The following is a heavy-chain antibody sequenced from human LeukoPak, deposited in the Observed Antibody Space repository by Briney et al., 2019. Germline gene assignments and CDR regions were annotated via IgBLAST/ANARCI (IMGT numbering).Heavy chain of an antibody. J-gene: IGHJ1*01. CDR3: ANAWRSPRVDFQH. CDR1: GFAFSSYA. Sequence: GGPLRLSCAASGFAFSSYAMSGVRLAPGKGLEWVSAISGSGGSTYYADSVKGRFTISRDNSKNTLYLQMNSLRAEDTAVYYCANAWRSPRVDFQHWGQGTLVTVSS. V-gene: IGHV3-23*01. D-gene: IGHD1-26*01. CDR2: ISGSGGST.